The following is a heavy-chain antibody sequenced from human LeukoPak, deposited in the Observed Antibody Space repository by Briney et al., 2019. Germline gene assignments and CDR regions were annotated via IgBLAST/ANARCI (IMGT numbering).Heavy chain of an antibody. CDR2: ISSSGSTI. V-gene: IGHV3-48*03. Sequence: GGSLRLSCAASGFTFSSYEMNWVRQAPGKGLEWVSYISSSGSTIYYADSVKGRFTISRDNAKNSLYLQMNSLRAEDTALYYCARADRFRDSTHSYYMDVWGKGTTVTVSS. D-gene: IGHD2-2*01. CDR3: ARADRFRDSTHSYYMDV. CDR1: GFTFSSYE. J-gene: IGHJ6*03.